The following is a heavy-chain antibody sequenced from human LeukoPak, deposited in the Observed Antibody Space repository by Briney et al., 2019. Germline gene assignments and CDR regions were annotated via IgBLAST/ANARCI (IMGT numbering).Heavy chain of an antibody. CDR1: GYTFTSYY. V-gene: IGHV1-18*04. CDR2: ISAYNGNT. Sequence: ASVKVSCKASGYTFTSYYMHWVRQAPGQGLEWMGWISAYNGNTNYAQKLQGRVTMTTDTSTSTAYMELRSLRSDDTAVYYCARDNDSRDPPHFDYWGQGTLVTVSS. J-gene: IGHJ4*02. D-gene: IGHD3-16*01. CDR3: ARDNDSRDPPHFDY.